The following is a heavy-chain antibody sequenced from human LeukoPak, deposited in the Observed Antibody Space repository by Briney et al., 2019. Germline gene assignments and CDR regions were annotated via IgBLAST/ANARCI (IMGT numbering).Heavy chain of an antibody. V-gene: IGHV3-21*01. CDR3: ARSEGGIYSTY. CDR1: GFTFSSYS. J-gene: IGHJ4*02. D-gene: IGHD1-26*01. CDR2: ISSSSSTI. Sequence: GSLRLSCAASGFTFSSYSMNWVRQAPGKGLEWVSSISSSSSTIYYADSVKGRFTISRDNAKNSLYLQMNSLRAEDTAVYYCARSEGGIYSTYWGQGTLVTVSS.